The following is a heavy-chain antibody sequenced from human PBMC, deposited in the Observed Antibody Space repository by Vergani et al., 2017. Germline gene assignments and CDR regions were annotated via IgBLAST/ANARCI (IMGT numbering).Heavy chain of an antibody. Sequence: EVQLVESGGGIVKPGGSLRLSCVASGFSFRNAWMNWVRRTPGKGLEWVGRIKSTFDRGTTDYAAAVKDRFTISRDDSKNALFLPMNGLKTEDIGVYYCTTDPRYCGDCSCYWLRDHHYYGMDVWGQGTTVTVSS. D-gene: IGHD2-21*01. CDR3: TTDPRYCGDCSCYWLRDHHYYGMDV. CDR2: IKSTFDRGTT. V-gene: IGHV3-15*07. J-gene: IGHJ6*02. CDR1: GFSFRNAW.